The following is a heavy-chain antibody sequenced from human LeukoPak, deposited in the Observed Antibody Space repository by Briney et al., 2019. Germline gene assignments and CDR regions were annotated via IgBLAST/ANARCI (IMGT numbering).Heavy chain of an antibody. D-gene: IGHD6-13*01. V-gene: IGHV3-30-3*01. Sequence: GGSLRLSCAASGFTFSSYAMHWVRQAPGKGLEWVAVISYDGSNKYYADSVKGRFTISRDNSKNTLYLQMNSLRAEDTAVYYCARGLQYSSSWYPSLNALDIWGQGTMVTVSS. CDR2: ISYDGSNK. J-gene: IGHJ3*02. CDR3: ARGLQYSSSWYPSLNALDI. CDR1: GFTFSSYA.